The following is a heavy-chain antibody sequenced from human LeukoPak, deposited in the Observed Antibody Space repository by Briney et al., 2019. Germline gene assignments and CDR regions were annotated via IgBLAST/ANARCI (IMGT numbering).Heavy chain of an antibody. CDR1: GGSLTSGPNH. CDR3: ARDRGNGDYGDYFDS. D-gene: IGHD4-17*01. CDR2: IQTSGRV. J-gene: IGHJ4*02. V-gene: IGHV4-61*02. Sequence: SETLSLTCSVSGGSLTSGPNHWNWIRRPPGKGLEWIGRIQTSGRVNYNPSLKSRVTVYLDTPKNLVSLQLTSVTAADTAVYYCARDRGNGDYGDYFDSWGQGTQVTVSS.